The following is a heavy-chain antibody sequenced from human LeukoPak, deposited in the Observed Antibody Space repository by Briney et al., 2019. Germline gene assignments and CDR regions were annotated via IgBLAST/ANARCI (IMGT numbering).Heavy chain of an antibody. V-gene: IGHV4-59*01. CDR1: GGSITGYY. CDR3: ARMSFSGNYPDAFDI. D-gene: IGHD1-26*01. Sequence: PSETLSLTCTVPGGSITGYYWSWIRQPPGKRLEWIGYIYYSGSTNYNPSLQSRVTISVDTSRNQFSLKLSSVTAADTAVYYCARMSFSGNYPDAFDIWGQGTMVTVSS. CDR2: IYYSGST. J-gene: IGHJ3*02.